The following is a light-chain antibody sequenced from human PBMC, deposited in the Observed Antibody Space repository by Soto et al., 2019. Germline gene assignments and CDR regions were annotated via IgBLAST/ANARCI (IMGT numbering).Light chain of an antibody. CDR2: LNIDGSH. Sequence: QSVLTQSPSASASLGASVKLTCTLSSGHSSYAIAWHQQQPEKGPRYLMKLNIDGSHSKGDGIPDRFSGSSSGAERYLTISSLQSEDEADYYCQSWVTGIVVFGGGTQLTVL. CDR1: SGHSSYA. V-gene: IGLV4-69*01. J-gene: IGLJ2*01. CDR3: QSWVTGIVV.